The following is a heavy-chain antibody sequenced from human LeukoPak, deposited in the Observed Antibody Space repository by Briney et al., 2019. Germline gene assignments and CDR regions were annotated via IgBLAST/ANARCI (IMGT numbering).Heavy chain of an antibody. D-gene: IGHD4-17*01. Sequence: PGGSLRLSCAASGFTFSSYWMSWVRQAPGKGLEWVSAISGSGGSTYYADSVKGRFTISRDNSKNTLYLQMNSLRAEDTAVYYCATAHTVTTARYWGQGTLVTVSS. V-gene: IGHV3-23*01. J-gene: IGHJ4*02. CDR2: ISGSGGST. CDR3: ATAHTVTTARY. CDR1: GFTFSSYW.